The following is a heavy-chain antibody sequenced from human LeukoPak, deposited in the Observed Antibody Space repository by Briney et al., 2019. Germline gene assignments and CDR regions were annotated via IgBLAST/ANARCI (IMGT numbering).Heavy chain of an antibody. CDR1: GGSISSYY. V-gene: IGHV4-59*01. Sequence: SETLSLTCTVSGGSISSYYWSWIRQPPGKGLEWIGYIYYSGSTNYNPSLKSRVTISVDTSKNQFSLKLSSVTAADTAVYYCARGGWLPYYYYYYMDVWGKGTTVTVSS. CDR2: IYYSGST. D-gene: IGHD5-12*01. J-gene: IGHJ6*03. CDR3: ARGGWLPYYYYYYMDV.